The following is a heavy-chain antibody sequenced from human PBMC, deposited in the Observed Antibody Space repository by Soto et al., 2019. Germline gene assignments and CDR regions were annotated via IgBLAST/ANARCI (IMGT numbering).Heavy chain of an antibody. D-gene: IGHD6-13*01. CDR1: GGSFSGFH. J-gene: IGHJ4*02. V-gene: IGHV4-34*01. CDR3: ASRHSSPYFDY. Sequence: SETLSLTCAVYGGSFSGFHWSWIRQPPGKGLEWIGDINHSGSTNYNPSLKSPVTISVDTSKNQFSLKLNSVTAADTAVYYCASRHSSPYFDYWGQGTLVTVPS. CDR2: INHSGST.